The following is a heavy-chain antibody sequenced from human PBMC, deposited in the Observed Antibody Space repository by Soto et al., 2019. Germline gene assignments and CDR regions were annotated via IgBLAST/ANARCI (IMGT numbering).Heavy chain of an antibody. V-gene: IGHV3-21*01. J-gene: IGHJ6*02. CDR3: ARDEESSSFKNYYYYRMDV. D-gene: IGHD6-6*01. CDR2: ISSSSSYI. Sequence: GGSLRLSCAASGFTFSRYSMNWVRQAPGKGLEWVSSISSSSSYIYYADSVKGRFTISRDNAKNSLYLQMNSLRAEDTAVYYCARDEESSSFKNYYYYRMDVWGQGTTVTVSS. CDR1: GFTFSRYS.